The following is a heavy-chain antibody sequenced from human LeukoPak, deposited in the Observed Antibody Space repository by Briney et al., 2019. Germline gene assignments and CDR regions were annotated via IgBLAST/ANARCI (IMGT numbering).Heavy chain of an antibody. J-gene: IGHJ6*02. CDR3: ARDLENSYDSSGYFNVGMDV. Sequence: PGGSLRLSCAASGFTFSNYAIHWVRQAPGKGLEWVAVVSYDGSNKYHADSVKGRFTISRDNSKNTVYLQMNSLRAEDTAVYYCARDLENSYDSSGYFNVGMDVWGQGTTVTVSS. CDR1: GFTFSNYA. V-gene: IGHV3-30-3*01. CDR2: VSYDGSNK. D-gene: IGHD3-22*01.